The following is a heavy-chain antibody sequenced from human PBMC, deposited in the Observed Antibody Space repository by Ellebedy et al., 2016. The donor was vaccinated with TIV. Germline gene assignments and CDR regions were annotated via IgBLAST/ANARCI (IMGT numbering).Heavy chain of an antibody. D-gene: IGHD4-11*01. Sequence: GGSLRLSXAASGFTFSSYAMSWVRQAPGKGLEWVSAISGSGGSTYYADSVKGRFTISRDNSKNTLYLQMNSLRAEDTAVYYCAKDAVSYYYYYGMDVWGQGTTVTVSS. J-gene: IGHJ6*02. CDR2: ISGSGGST. V-gene: IGHV3-23*01. CDR3: AKDAVSYYYYYGMDV. CDR1: GFTFSSYA.